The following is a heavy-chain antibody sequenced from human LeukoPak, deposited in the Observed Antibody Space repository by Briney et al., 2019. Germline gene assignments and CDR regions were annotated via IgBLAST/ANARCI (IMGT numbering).Heavy chain of an antibody. Sequence: GGSLRLSCAASGFTFSSYAMSWVRQAPGKGLEWVSAISGSGGSTYYADSVRGRFTISRDNSKNTLYLQMNSLRAEDTAVYYCAKANRLGPSRDFDYWGQGTLVTVSS. V-gene: IGHV3-23*01. J-gene: IGHJ4*02. CDR2: ISGSGGST. CDR1: GFTFSSYA. CDR3: AKANRLGPSRDFDY. D-gene: IGHD2-8*01.